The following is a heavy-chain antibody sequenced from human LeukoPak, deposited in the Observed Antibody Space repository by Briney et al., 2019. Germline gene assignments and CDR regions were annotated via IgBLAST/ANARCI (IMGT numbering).Heavy chain of an antibody. CDR2: ISGSGGSS. J-gene: IGHJ3*02. D-gene: IGHD3-16*01. V-gene: IGHV3-23*01. CDR1: GFTFSGSA. CDR3: ARGHVSAFDI. Sequence: GGSLRPSCAASGFTFSGSAMSWVRQAPGKGLDWVSVISGSGGSSYYADSVKGRFTISRDNSKNTLYLQMNSLRAEDTAVYYCARGHVSAFDIWGQGTMVTVSS.